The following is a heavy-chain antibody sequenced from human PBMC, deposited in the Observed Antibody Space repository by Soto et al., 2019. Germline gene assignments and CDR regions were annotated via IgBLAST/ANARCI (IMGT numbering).Heavy chain of an antibody. CDR1: GFTFSNAW. CDR3: TTLGLTYYYDSSGSYGMDV. CDR2: IKSKTDGGTT. D-gene: IGHD3-22*01. J-gene: IGHJ6*02. V-gene: IGHV3-15*01. Sequence: GGSLRLSCAASGFTFSNAWMSWVRQAPGKGLEWVGRIKSKTDGGTTDYAAPVKGRFTISRDDSKNTLYLQMNSLKTEDTAVYYCTTLGLTYYYDSSGSYGMDVWGQGTTVTVSS.